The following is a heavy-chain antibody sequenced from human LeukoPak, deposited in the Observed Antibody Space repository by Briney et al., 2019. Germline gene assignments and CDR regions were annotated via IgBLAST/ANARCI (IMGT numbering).Heavy chain of an antibody. CDR3: ARESSGMVRDSDY. CDR2: MYLSGTT. V-gene: IGHV4-4*02. J-gene: IGHJ4*02. CDR1: GDSINSLDL. D-gene: IGHD3-10*01. Sequence: SGTLSLTCTVSGDSINSLDLWSWVRQPPGKGLEWIGEMYLSGTTHSNPSLKSRVTISVDKSKNQFSLKLSSVTAADTAVYYCARESSGMVRDSDYWGQGTLVTVSS.